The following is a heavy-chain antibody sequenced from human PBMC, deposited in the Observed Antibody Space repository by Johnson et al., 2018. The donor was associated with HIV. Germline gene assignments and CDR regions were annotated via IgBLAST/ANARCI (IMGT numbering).Heavy chain of an antibody. J-gene: IGHJ3*02. CDR1: RFTFSSYG. CDR2: IRYDGSEK. CDR3: AREDQDAFDI. Sequence: QVQLVESGGGVVQPGRSLRLSCAASRFTFSSYGMHWVRQAPGTGLEWVTFIRYDGSEKYFADSVKGRFTISRDNSKNTLYLQMSSLRLEDTALYYCAREDQDAFDIWGQGTMVTVSS. V-gene: IGHV3-30*02.